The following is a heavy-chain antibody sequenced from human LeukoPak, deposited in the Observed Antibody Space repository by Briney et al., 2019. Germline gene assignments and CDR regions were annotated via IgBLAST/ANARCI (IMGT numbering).Heavy chain of an antibody. CDR3: ARAANGSGSYKPPFYYYYYMDV. J-gene: IGHJ6*03. V-gene: IGHV1-69*13. Sequence: ASVKVSCKASGGTFSSYAISWVRQAPGQGLEWMGGIIPIFGTANYAQKFQGRVTITADESTSTAYMELSSLRSEDTAVYYCARAANGSGSYKPPFYYYYYMDVWGKGTTVTISS. D-gene: IGHD3-10*01. CDR2: IIPIFGTA. CDR1: GGTFSSYA.